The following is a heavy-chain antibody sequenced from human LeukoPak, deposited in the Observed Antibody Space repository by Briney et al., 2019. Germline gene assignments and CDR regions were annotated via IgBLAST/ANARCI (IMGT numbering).Heavy chain of an antibody. Sequence: ASVKVSCKASGYTFTSYYLHWVRQAPGQGLEWMGMVNPSGGSTIYAQNFQGRVTMTRDTSTSTVYMELSSLRSEDTAVYYCARDQDDYGLFDYWGQGTLVTVSS. CDR2: VNPSGGST. J-gene: IGHJ4*02. D-gene: IGHD4-17*01. CDR1: GYTFTSYY. V-gene: IGHV1-46*01. CDR3: ARDQDDYGLFDY.